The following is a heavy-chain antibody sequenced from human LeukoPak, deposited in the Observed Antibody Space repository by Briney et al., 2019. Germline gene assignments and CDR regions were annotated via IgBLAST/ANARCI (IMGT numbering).Heavy chain of an antibody. CDR1: GFTFSSYA. J-gene: IGHJ3*02. Sequence: GGSLRLSCAASGFTFSSYAMSWVRQAPGKGLEWVSAISGSGGSTYYADSVKGRFTISRDNSKNTLYLQMNSLRAEDTAVYYCAKPGYCSSTSCHTGLGAFDIWGQGTMVTVSS. CDR2: ISGSGGST. CDR3: AKPGYCSSTSCHTGLGAFDI. D-gene: IGHD2-2*02. V-gene: IGHV3-23*01.